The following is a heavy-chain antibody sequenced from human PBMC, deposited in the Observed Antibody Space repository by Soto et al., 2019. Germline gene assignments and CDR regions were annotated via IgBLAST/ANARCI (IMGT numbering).Heavy chain of an antibody. D-gene: IGHD1-7*01. V-gene: IGHV4-59*01. CDR1: GGSISSYY. J-gene: IGHJ5*02. CDR2: IYYSGST. CDR3: ARADITGTTCWFDP. Sequence: PSETLSLTCTVSGGSISSYYWSWIRQPPGKGLEWIGYIYYSGSTNYNPSLKSRVTISVDTSKNQFSLKLSSVTAADTAVYYCARADITGTTCWFDPWGQGTQVTVSS.